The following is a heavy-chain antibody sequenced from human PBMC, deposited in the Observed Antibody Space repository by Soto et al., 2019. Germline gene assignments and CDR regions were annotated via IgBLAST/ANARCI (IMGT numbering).Heavy chain of an antibody. CDR1: GGSISSSSYY. CDR2: LHYSGST. V-gene: IGHV4-39*01. CDR3: ARHLHCNRGVCPYYFDS. J-gene: IGHJ4*02. D-gene: IGHD2-8*02. Sequence: SETLSLTCTVSGGSISSSSYYWGWIRQPQPPGRGLEWIGSLHYSGSTYYNPSLKSRVSVSGDTSKNQFSLNLNSVTAADTAVYYCARHLHCNRGVCPYYFDSCGQGPLVTVSS.